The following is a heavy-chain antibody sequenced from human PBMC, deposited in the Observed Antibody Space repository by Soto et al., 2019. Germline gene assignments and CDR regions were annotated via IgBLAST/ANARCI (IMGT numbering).Heavy chain of an antibody. CDR3: ARYQMVYAIRGGWFDP. CDR1: GGSISSYY. J-gene: IGHJ5*02. D-gene: IGHD2-8*01. V-gene: IGHV4-59*01. CDR2: IYYSGST. Sequence: QVQLQESGPGLVKPSETLSLTCTVSGGSISSYYWSWIRQPPGKGLEWIGYIYYSGSTNYNPSLTSRVTISVDTSKNQFPLKLSSVTAADTAVYYCARYQMVYAIRGGWFDPWGQGTLVTVSS.